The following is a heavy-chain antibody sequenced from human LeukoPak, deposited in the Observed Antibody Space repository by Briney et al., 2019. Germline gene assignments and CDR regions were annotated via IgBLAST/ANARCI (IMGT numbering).Heavy chain of an antibody. J-gene: IGHJ4*02. D-gene: IGHD1-26*01. CDR3: ASRSGSHINY. CDR1: GDSISGSGHY. V-gene: IGHV4-30-2*01. Sequence: PSETLSLTCSVSGDSISGSGHYWSWIRQPPGKGLEWIGYISHSGSTYYTPSLKSRLTISVDRSKNQFSLKLTSVTAADTAVYYCASRSGSHINYWGQGTLVTVSS. CDR2: ISHSGST.